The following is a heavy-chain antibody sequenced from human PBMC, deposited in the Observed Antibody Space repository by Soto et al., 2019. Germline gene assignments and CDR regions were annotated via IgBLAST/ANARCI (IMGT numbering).Heavy chain of an antibody. D-gene: IGHD3-22*01. CDR2: IYPGDSDT. J-gene: IGHJ4*02. Sequence: XESLNISCKGSGYSFTSYWIGWVRQMPGKGLEWMGIIYPGDSDTRYSPSFQGQVTISADKSISTAYLQWSSLKASDTAMYYCARKESRYYDSSGPVDYWGQGNLVPVSS. CDR3: ARKESRYYDSSGPVDY. V-gene: IGHV5-51*01. CDR1: GYSFTSYW.